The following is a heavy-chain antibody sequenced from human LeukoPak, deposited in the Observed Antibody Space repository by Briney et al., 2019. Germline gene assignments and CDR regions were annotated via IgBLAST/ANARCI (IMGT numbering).Heavy chain of an antibody. Sequence: SETLSLTCTVSGGSISSYYWSWIRQPPGKGLEWIGCIYYSESTNYNPSLKSRVTISVDTSKNQFSLKLSSVTAADTAVYYCATLPYCSGGTCYRGYWSQGTLVTVSS. CDR3: ATLPYCSGGTCYRGY. D-gene: IGHD2-15*01. V-gene: IGHV4-59*01. CDR2: IYYSEST. CDR1: GGSISSYY. J-gene: IGHJ4*02.